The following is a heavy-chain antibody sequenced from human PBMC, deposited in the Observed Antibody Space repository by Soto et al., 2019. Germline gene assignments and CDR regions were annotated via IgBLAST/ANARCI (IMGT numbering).Heavy chain of an antibody. V-gene: IGHV3-72*01. D-gene: IGHD2-21*01. CDR1: GFTFSNAW. J-gene: IGHJ3*02. CDR2: SRNKVNSYTT. CDR3: VRNGDSYASDI. Sequence: GGSLRLSCAASGFTFSNAWINWVRQAPGKGLEWVGRSRNKVNSYTTEYAASVKGRFSISRDDSKNSLYLQMNSLKTEDTAVYYCVRNGDSYASDIWGQGTMVTVSS.